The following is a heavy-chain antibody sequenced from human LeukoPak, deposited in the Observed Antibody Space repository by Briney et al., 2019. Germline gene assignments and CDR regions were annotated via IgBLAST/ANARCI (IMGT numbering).Heavy chain of an antibody. CDR3: AKSASENGYVRRYFDY. J-gene: IGHJ4*02. Sequence: GGSPRLSCAASGFTFRNYGMSWVRQAPGKGLEWVSAISGADSSTYYADSVKGRFTISRDNSKNTLYLQMSSLRAEDTAVYYCAKSASENGYVRRYFDYWGQGTLVTVSS. D-gene: IGHD5-12*01. CDR1: GFTFRNYG. CDR2: ISGADSST. V-gene: IGHV3-23*01.